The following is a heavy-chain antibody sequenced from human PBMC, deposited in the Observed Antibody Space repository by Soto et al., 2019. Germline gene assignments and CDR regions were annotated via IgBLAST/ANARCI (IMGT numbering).Heavy chain of an antibody. CDR2: IIPIFGTA. Sequence: QVQLVQSGAEVKKPGSSVKVSCKASGGTFSSYAISWVRQAPGQGLEWMGGIIPIFGTANYAQKFQGRGTITADESTSTAYMELSSLRSEDTAVYYCARGRDCSGGSCYWSFDYWGQGTLVTVSS. J-gene: IGHJ4*02. V-gene: IGHV1-69*12. CDR1: GGTFSSYA. D-gene: IGHD2-15*01. CDR3: ARGRDCSGGSCYWSFDY.